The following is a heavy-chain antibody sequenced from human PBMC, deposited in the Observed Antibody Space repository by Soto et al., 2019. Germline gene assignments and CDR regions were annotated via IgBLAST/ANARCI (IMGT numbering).Heavy chain of an antibody. CDR3: AIVGPDCSGGSCPHPDYFDY. Sequence: PGGSLRLSYTASGVMVSDTYVNWARQAPRKGLEWVSVISNRGDTHYADSVKGRFTISRDNSKNTLYLQMNSLRAEDTAVYYCAIVGPDCSGGSCPHPDYFDYWGQGTLVTVSS. CDR2: ISNRGDT. CDR1: GVMVSDTY. J-gene: IGHJ4*02. V-gene: IGHV3-66*02. D-gene: IGHD2-15*01.